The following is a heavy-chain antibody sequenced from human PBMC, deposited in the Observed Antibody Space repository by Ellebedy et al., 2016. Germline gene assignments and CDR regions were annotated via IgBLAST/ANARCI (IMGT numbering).Heavy chain of an antibody. CDR3: ARGVTMVRGLDYYYYMDV. J-gene: IGHJ6*03. D-gene: IGHD3-10*01. V-gene: IGHV4-4*07. Sequence: GSLRLXXTVSGGSISSYYWSWIRQPAGKGLEWIGRIYTSGSTNYNPSLKSRVTMSVDTSKNQFSLKLSSVTAADTAVYYCARGVTMVRGLDYYYYMDVWGKGTTVTVSS. CDR1: GGSISSYY. CDR2: IYTSGST.